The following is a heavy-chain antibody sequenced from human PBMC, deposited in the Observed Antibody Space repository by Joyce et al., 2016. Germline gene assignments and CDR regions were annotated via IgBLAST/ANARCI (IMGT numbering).Heavy chain of an antibody. V-gene: IGHV3-74*01. CDR2: INSDGRST. D-gene: IGHD3-10*01. CDR1: GFTLSTYW. Sequence: EVQLVESGGGLVQPGGSLRLSCAASGFTLSTYWMHWVRQAPGKGLGGVSRINSDGRSTSYADSVKGRFNISRDNAKNTVYLQMNSLRAEDTAVYYCARTGVKAFDIWGQGTLVTVSS. J-gene: IGHJ3*02. CDR3: ARTGVKAFDI.